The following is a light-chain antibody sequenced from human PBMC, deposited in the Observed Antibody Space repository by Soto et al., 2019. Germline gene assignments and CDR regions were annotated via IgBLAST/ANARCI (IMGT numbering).Light chain of an antibody. V-gene: IGLV1-44*01. Sequence: QSALTQPPSASGTPGQRVAISCSGSSSNIGSHTVNWYQQLPGTAPKLLIYGNDQRPSGVPDRFSGSKSGTSASLAISGLQSEDEVDYYCAAWDDSLHGPVFGGGTKLTVL. CDR3: AAWDDSLHGPV. CDR2: GND. J-gene: IGLJ3*02. CDR1: SSNIGSHT.